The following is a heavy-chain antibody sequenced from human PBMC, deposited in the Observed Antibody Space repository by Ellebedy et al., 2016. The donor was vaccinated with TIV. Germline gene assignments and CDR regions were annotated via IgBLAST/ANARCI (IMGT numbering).Heavy chain of an antibody. CDR2: ISYSGST. CDR1: GDSISSHY. CDR3: AKDSESIREILAASLVYYYYGMDV. Sequence: SETLSLXCTVSGDSISSHYWSWIRQPPGKGLEWIGYISYSGSTNYNPSLKSRVFISVDTSKNQFSLKLSSVTAADTAVYYCAKDSESIREILAASLVYYYYGMDVWGQGTTVTVSS. J-gene: IGHJ6*02. D-gene: IGHD2-15*01. V-gene: IGHV4-59*11.